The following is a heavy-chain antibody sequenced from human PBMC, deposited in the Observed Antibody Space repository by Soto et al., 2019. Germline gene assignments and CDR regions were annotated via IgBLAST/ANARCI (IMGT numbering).Heavy chain of an antibody. V-gene: IGHV3-30*14. CDR1: GFTFSSYA. CDR3: ARCQYGISSGYLGN. D-gene: IGHD6-6*01. CDR2: VSYDGSIE. Sequence: GGSLRLSCTGSGFTFSSYAMHWVRLAPGKGLEGVAVVSYDGSIENYADSVRGRFTISRDNSKNTPYLQMNSLRAEDTAVYYCARCQYGISSGYLGNWGQGNLVTVSP. J-gene: IGHJ4*02.